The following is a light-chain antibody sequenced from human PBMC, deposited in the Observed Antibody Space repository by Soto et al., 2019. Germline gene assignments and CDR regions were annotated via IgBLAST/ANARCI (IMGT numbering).Light chain of an antibody. CDR2: DAS. V-gene: IGKV3-11*01. CDR3: QQRSKWPIT. J-gene: IGKJ5*01. CDR1: QSVSSY. Sequence: EIVLTQSPATLSLSPGERATLSCRASQSVSSYLAWYQQKPGQAPRLLIYDASNRATGIPARFSGSGSGTDFTLTISSLGPEDFAVYYCQQRSKWPITFGQGTRLEIK.